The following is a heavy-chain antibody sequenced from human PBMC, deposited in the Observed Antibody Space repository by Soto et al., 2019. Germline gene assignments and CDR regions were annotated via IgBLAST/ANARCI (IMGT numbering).Heavy chain of an antibody. V-gene: IGHV1-24*01. Sequence: GASVKVSCKVSGYTLTELSMHWVRQAPGKGLEWMGGFDPEDGETIYAQKFQGRVTMTEDTSTDTAYMELSSLRSEDTAVYHCARSVGATRSAYYFDYWGQGTLVTVSS. CDR3: ARSVGATRSAYYFDY. CDR1: GYTLTELS. J-gene: IGHJ4*02. D-gene: IGHD1-26*01. CDR2: FDPEDGET.